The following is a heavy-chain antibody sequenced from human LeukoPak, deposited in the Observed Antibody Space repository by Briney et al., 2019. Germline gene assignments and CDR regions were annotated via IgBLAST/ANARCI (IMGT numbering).Heavy chain of an antibody. CDR2: IYYSGST. Sequence: SETLSLTCAVYGGSFSGYYWSWIRQPPGKGLEWIGYIYYSGSTNYNPSLKSRVTISVDSSKNQFSLKLSSVTAADTAVYYCARSTREYSDSWGQGTLVTVSS. J-gene: IGHJ4*02. D-gene: IGHD5-18*01. CDR1: GGSFSGYY. CDR3: ARSTREYSDS. V-gene: IGHV4-59*01.